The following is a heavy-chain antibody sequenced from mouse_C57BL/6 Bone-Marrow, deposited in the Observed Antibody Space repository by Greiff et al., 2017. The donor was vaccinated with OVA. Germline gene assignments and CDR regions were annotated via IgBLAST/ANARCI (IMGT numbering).Heavy chain of an antibody. CDR2: IYPGDGDT. Sequence: VQGVESGPELVKPGASVKISCKASGYAFSSSWMNWVKQRPGKGLEWIGRIYPGDGDTNYNGKFKGKATLTADKSSSTAYMQLSSLTSEDSAVYFCASHYGSSPSWFAYWGQGTLVTVSA. CDR1: GYAFSSSW. D-gene: IGHD1-1*01. V-gene: IGHV1-82*01. CDR3: ASHYGSSPSWFAY. J-gene: IGHJ3*01.